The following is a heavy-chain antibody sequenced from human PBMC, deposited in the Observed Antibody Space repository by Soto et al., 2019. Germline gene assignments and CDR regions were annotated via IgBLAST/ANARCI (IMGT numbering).Heavy chain of an antibody. CDR2: ITPMFGIA. CDR3: ASDRHLSGFED. CDR1: GGSFSNYA. V-gene: IGHV1-69*01. J-gene: IGHJ4*02. Sequence: QVHLVQSGAEVKKPGSSVRVSCKASGGSFSNYAVTWVRQSPGQRLEWMGGITPMFGIANYAQKFQGRVTLTADESTGTAYMELSSLRSDDTATYYCASDRHLSGFEDWGQGTLVTVAS.